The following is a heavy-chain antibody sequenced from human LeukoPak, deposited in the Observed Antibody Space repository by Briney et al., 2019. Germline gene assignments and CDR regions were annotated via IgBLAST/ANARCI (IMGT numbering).Heavy chain of an antibody. V-gene: IGHV3-21*01. CDR2: ISSSSSYI. Sequence: PGGSLRLSCAASGFTFSRYAMNWVRQAPGKGLEWVSSISSSSSYIYYADSVKGRFTISRDNAKNSLYLQMNSLRAEDTAVYYCARQTGTTVDYWGQGTLVTVSS. CDR3: ARQTGTTVDY. CDR1: GFTFSRYA. D-gene: IGHD1-1*01. J-gene: IGHJ4*02.